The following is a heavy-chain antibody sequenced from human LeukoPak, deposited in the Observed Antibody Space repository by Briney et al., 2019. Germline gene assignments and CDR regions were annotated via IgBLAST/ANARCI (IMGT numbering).Heavy chain of an antibody. CDR2: IYHSGST. Sequence: PSQTLSLTCAVSGGSISSGGYSWSWIRQPPGKGLEWIGYIYHSGSTYYNPSLKSRVTISVDRSKNQFSLKLSSVTAADTAVYYCARTVRGVIGFYFDYWGQGTLVNVSS. D-gene: IGHD3-10*01. CDR1: GGSISSGGYS. V-gene: IGHV4-30-2*01. CDR3: ARTVRGVIGFYFDY. J-gene: IGHJ4*02.